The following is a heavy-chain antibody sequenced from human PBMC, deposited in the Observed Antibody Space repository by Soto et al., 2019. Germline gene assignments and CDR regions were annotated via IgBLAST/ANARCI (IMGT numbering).Heavy chain of an antibody. CDR2: IYHSGST. CDR1: GGSISSSNW. CDR3: ASLYDYFWGSYRLNDAFDI. J-gene: IGHJ3*02. V-gene: IGHV4-4*02. D-gene: IGHD3-16*02. Sequence: QVQLQESGPGLVKPSGTLSHTCAVSGGSISSSNWWSWVRQPAGKGLEWIGEIYHSGSTNYNPSLKSRVTISVDKSKNQFSLKLSSVTATDTAVYYCASLYDYFWGSYRLNDAFDIWGQGTMVTVSS.